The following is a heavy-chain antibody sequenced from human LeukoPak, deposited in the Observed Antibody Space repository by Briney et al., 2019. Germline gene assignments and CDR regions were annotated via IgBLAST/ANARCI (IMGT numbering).Heavy chain of an antibody. CDR2: INPNSGGT. Sequence: ASVKVSCKASGYTFTGYYMHWVRQAPGQGLEWMGRINPNSGGTNYAQKFQGRVTMTRDTSISTAYMELSRLRSDDTAVYYCARTRGRLGYYYYYMDVWGKGTTVTVSS. CDR3: ARTRGRLGYYYYYMDV. J-gene: IGHJ6*03. V-gene: IGHV1-2*06. D-gene: IGHD6-19*01. CDR1: GYTFTGYY.